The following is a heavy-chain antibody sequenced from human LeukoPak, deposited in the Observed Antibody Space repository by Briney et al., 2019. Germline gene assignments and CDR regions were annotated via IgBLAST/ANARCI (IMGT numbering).Heavy chain of an antibody. D-gene: IGHD4-23*01. Sequence: SETLSLTCTVSGGSISSGGYYWSWIRQHPGKGLDWVGCIYFSGSTYYNPSLKSRVTISVDTSKNQFSLQLSSVTAANTAVYYCARDYYGGNPGYYFDRWGQGTLVTVSS. CDR3: ARDYYGGNPGYYFDR. CDR2: IYFSGST. V-gene: IGHV4-31*03. J-gene: IGHJ4*02. CDR1: GGSISSGGYY.